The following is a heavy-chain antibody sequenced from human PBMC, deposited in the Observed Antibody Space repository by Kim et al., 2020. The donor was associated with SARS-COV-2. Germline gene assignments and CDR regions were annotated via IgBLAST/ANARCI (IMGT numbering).Heavy chain of an antibody. CDR1: GFTFDDYA. Sequence: GGSLRLSCAASGFTFDDYAMHWVRQAPGKGLEWVSGISWNSGSIGYADSVKGRFTISRDNAKNSLYLQMNSLRAEDTALYYCAKSPPGSGYDYIWGSYRLPYYFDYWGQGTLVTVSS. CDR3: AKSPPGSGYDYIWGSYRLPYYFDY. J-gene: IGHJ4*02. D-gene: IGHD3-16*02. CDR2: ISWNSGSI. V-gene: IGHV3-9*01.